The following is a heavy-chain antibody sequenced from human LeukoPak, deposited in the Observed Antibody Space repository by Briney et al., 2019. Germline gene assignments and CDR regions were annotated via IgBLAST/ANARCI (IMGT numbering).Heavy chain of an antibody. D-gene: IGHD2-2*01. CDR3: ARSYCSSTSCQQAGSDAFDI. CDR1: GGTFSSYA. CDR2: INPNSGGT. J-gene: IGHJ3*02. Sequence: ASVKVSCKASGGTFSSYAISWVRQAPGQGLEWMGWINPNSGGTNYAQKFQGRVTMTRDTSVSTAYMELSRLRSDDTAVYYCARSYCSSTSCQQAGSDAFDIWGQGTMVTVSS. V-gene: IGHV1-2*02.